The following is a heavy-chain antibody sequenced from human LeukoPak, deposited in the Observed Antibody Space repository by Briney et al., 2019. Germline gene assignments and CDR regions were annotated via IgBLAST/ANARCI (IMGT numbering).Heavy chain of an antibody. D-gene: IGHD3-16*01. Sequence: SQTLSRTCGISGGNVSSNRVSWNWVRQSPSRVLEWLGRTYYRSKWYNDVAISVRSRITINPDTSKNQFSLQLNSVTPEDTAVYYCARDWGTLTDGFDIWGQGTMVIVSS. J-gene: IGHJ3*02. CDR2: TYYRSKWYN. CDR1: GGNVSSNRVS. CDR3: ARDWGTLTDGFDI. V-gene: IGHV6-1*01.